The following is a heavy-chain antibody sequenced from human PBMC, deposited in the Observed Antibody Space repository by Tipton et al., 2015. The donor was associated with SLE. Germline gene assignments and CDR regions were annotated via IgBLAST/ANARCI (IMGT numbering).Heavy chain of an antibody. CDR1: GGSFSGYY. Sequence: TLSLTCAVYGGSFSGYYWSWIRQPPGKGLEWIGEINHSGSTNYNPSLKSRVTISVDTSKNQFSLKLSSVTAADTAVYYCARRRYCSSTSSCRYFDYWGQGTLVTVAS. CDR3: ARRRYCSSTSSCRYFDY. J-gene: IGHJ4*02. CDR2: INHSGST. V-gene: IGHV4-34*01. D-gene: IGHD2-2*01.